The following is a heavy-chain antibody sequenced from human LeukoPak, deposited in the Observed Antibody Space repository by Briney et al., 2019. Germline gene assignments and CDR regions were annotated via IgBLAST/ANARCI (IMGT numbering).Heavy chain of an antibody. Sequence: ASVKVSCKASGYTFTGYDMQWVRQAPGQGLECMGWIIPNSGVNNDAPKFQGRVTMTRDTSISTAYMELSRLTSDDTAVYYCARKAFGRSSWFVDYWAQGTLVTVSS. J-gene: IGHJ4*02. CDR2: IIPNSGVN. D-gene: IGHD6-13*01. CDR1: GYTFTGYD. V-gene: IGHV1-2*02. CDR3: ARKAFGRSSWFVDY.